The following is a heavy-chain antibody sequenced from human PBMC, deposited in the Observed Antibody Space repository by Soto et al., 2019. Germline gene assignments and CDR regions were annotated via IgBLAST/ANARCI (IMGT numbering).Heavy chain of an antibody. Sequence: SETLSLTCTVSGGSISSYYWSWIRQPPGKGLEWIGDIYYSGSTNYNPSLKSRVTISVDTSKNQFSLKLSSVTAADTAVYYCARDSYGDYVGRGYYYYMDVWGKGTTVTVSS. CDR2: IYYSGST. V-gene: IGHV4-59*01. CDR3: ARDSYGDYVGRGYYYYMDV. D-gene: IGHD4-17*01. J-gene: IGHJ6*03. CDR1: GGSISSYY.